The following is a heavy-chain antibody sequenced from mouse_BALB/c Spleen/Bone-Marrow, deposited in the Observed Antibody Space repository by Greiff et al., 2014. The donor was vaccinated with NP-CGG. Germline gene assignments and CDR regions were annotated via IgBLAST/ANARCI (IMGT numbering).Heavy chain of an antibody. D-gene: IGHD2-10*01. V-gene: IGHV1S81*02. Sequence: QVQLKESGAELVKPGASVKSSCKASGYTFTSYYLYWVKQRPGQGLEWIGEINPSNGGTNFNERFKSKASLTVDKSSSTAYMQLNSLTSEDSAVYYCTRRSLLSDYYSMDYWGQGTSVTVSS. J-gene: IGHJ4*01. CDR3: TRRSLLSDYYSMDY. CDR2: INPSNGGT. CDR1: GYTFTSYY.